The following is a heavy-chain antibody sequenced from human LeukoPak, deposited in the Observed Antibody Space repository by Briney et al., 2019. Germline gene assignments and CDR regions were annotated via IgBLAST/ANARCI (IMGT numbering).Heavy chain of an antibody. D-gene: IGHD3-3*01. CDR1: GFTFSSYA. CDR3: ARGGDAATIFGVVTLDY. Sequence: PGRSLRLSCAASGFTFSSYAMHWVRQAPGKGLEWVAVISYDGSNKYYADSVKGRFTISRDNSKNTLYLQMNSLRAEDTAVYYCARGGDAATIFGVVTLDYWGQGTLVTVSS. V-gene: IGHV3-30-3*01. J-gene: IGHJ4*02. CDR2: ISYDGSNK.